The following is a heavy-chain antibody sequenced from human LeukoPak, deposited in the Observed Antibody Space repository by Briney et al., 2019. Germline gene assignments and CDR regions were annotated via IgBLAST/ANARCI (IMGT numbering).Heavy chain of an antibody. CDR1: GFTFGSYW. V-gene: IGHV3-48*01. CDR3: ARVLYRAEYYYYYYYMDV. Sequence: GGSLRLSCAASGFTFGSYWMTWMRQTPGKGLEWLSYITSSSSTIYYADSVKGRFTISRDNAKNSLYLQMNSLRAEDTAVYYCARVLYRAEYYYYYYYMDVWGKGTTVTISS. J-gene: IGHJ6*03. D-gene: IGHD3-16*02. CDR2: ITSSSSTI.